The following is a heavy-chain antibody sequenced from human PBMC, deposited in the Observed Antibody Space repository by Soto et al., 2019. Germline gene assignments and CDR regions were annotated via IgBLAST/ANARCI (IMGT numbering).Heavy chain of an antibody. J-gene: IGHJ4*02. Sequence: EVQLVESGGGLVQPGGSLRLSCVASGFTFSNYWIHWVRQAPGKGLVGVSRINGDGSSTNYADAVKGQFTISRDNAKNTVYLQMSSLRVEDTAVYYCARGARNYYYFDCWGQGTLVTVSS. D-gene: IGHD1-7*01. V-gene: IGHV3-74*01. CDR3: ARGARNYYYFDC. CDR2: INGDGSST. CDR1: GFTFSNYW.